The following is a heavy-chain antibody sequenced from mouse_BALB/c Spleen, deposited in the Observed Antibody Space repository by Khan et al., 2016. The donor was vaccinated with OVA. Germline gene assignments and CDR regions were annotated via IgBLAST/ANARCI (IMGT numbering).Heavy chain of an antibody. D-gene: IGHD2-2*01. CDR3: TRHGYVAWFTY. CDR1: GYSFTTYY. Sequence: VQLKQSGPELMKPGASVKISCKASGYSFTTYYIHWFIQSHRKSLEWIGYIDPFSGGTTYNQKFKGKATLTVDKSSSTAYIHLSNLTSEDSAVYYCTRHGYVAWFTYWGQGTLVTVSA. CDR2: IDPFSGGT. J-gene: IGHJ3*01. V-gene: IGHV1S135*01.